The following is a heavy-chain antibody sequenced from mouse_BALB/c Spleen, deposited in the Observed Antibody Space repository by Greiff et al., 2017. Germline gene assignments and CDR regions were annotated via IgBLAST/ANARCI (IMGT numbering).Heavy chain of an antibody. Sequence: EVQLQQSGAELVKPGASVKLSCTASGFNINDTYMHWVKQRPEQGLEWIGSIDPANGNTEYDPKFQGKATITADTSSNTAYLQLSSLTSEDTAVYYCARSLYCGSMDYWGQGTTVTVSS. D-gene: IGHD1-1*01. V-gene: IGHV14-3*02. CDR3: ARSLYCGSMDY. CDR2: IDPANGNT. J-gene: IGHJ4*01. CDR1: GFNINDTY.